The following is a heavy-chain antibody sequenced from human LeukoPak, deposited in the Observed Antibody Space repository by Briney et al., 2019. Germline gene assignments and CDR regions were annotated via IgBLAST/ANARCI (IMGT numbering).Heavy chain of an antibody. J-gene: IGHJ4*02. D-gene: IGHD3-10*01. CDR2: IKDGGIT. Sequence: SETLSLTCAVYSGSLSGYFWSWIRQPPGKGLEWIGEIKDGGITNYNPSLKSRVTISSDTSKNPLSLRLTSATAADAAIYYCVRGFTGVVGDHWGQGTLVTVSS. V-gene: IGHV4-34*01. CDR1: SGSLSGYF. CDR3: VRGFTGVVGDH.